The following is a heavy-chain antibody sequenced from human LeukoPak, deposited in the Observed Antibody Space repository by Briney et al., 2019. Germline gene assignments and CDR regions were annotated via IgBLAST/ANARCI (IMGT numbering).Heavy chain of an antibody. Sequence: KSSETLSLTCPVSGGSINSGGFYWSWIRQHPGKGLEWIGYINYSGSTYYNPSLKSRVTISIDTSKNQFSLKLRSVTAADTAVYYCARALEYRTSATSWFDPWGQGILVSVSS. J-gene: IGHJ5*02. CDR1: GGSINSGGFY. D-gene: IGHD6-6*01. V-gene: IGHV4-31*03. CDR2: INYSGST. CDR3: ARALEYRTSATSWFDP.